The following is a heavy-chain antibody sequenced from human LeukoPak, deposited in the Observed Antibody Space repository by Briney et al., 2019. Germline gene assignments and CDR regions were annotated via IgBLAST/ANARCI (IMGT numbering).Heavy chain of an antibody. Sequence: SETLSLTCSVSGDSIRSSSYYWGWIRQPPGKGLEWIGSIYYSGNTYYNPSLKSRVTISVDTSKNQFSLKLNSVTAADTAVYYCARDRLRWPKIDYWGQGTLVTVSS. CDR2: IYYSGNT. D-gene: IGHD4-23*01. V-gene: IGHV4-39*07. CDR1: GDSIRSSSYY. CDR3: ARDRLRWPKIDY. J-gene: IGHJ4*02.